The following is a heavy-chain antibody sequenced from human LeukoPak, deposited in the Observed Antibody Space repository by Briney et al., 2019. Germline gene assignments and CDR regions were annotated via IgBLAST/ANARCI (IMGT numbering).Heavy chain of an antibody. CDR2: ISSSSSYI. D-gene: IGHD4-11*01. Sequence: PGGSLRLSCAASGFTFSSYSMNWVHQAPGKGLEGVSSISSSSSYIYFADSVKRRFTISRDNAKNSLHLQMNSLRAEDTAVYYCARDMRDYMDYYYSSMDVWGKGTTVTVSS. V-gene: IGHV3-21*01. CDR1: GFTFSSYS. CDR3: ARDMRDYMDYYYSSMDV. J-gene: IGHJ6*03.